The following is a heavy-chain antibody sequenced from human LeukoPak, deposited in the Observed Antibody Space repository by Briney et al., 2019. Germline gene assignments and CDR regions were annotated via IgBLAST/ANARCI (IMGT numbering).Heavy chain of an antibody. V-gene: IGHV1-8*01. D-gene: IGHD2-2*01. J-gene: IGHJ4*02. Sequence: ASVKVSCKASGSTFNSYEINWVRQATGQGLEWMGWMNPNSGNTGYAQKFQGRVTMTRNTSISTAYMELSSLRSEDTAVYYCARVGRIVVVPAAYGEPDYFDYWGQGTLVTVSS. CDR3: ARVGRIVVVPAAYGEPDYFDY. CDR1: GSTFNSYE. CDR2: MNPNSGNT.